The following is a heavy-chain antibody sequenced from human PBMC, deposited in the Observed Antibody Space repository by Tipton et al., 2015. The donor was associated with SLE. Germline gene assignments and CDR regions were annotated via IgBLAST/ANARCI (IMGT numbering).Heavy chain of an antibody. CDR3: VRLVSGRGTGNACFLHWYFDL. V-gene: IGHV4-59*08. CDR1: GGSISTSY. CDR2: IYSRGSS. D-gene: IGHD2-8*02. Sequence: TLSLTCTVSGGSISTSYWSWIRQPPGRGLEWLGFIYSRGSSSYNPSLQSRVTISLDTSRNQISLKLTSVSAADTAVYYCVRLVSGRGTGNACFLHWYFDLWGRGTLVTVSS. J-gene: IGHJ2*01.